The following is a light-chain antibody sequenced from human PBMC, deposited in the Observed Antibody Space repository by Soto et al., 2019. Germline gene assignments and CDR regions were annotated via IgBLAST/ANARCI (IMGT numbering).Light chain of an antibody. CDR3: QQSCRNPIT. J-gene: IGKJ5*01. CDR1: QSISNY. V-gene: IGKV1-39*01. Sequence: DIQMTQSASSLSASVGDRVTITCRASQSISNYLNWYQQKPGKAPNLLIHAASSLQSGVPPRFSGSGSGTDFTLTISSLQPEDFATYFCQQSCRNPITFGQGTRLEIK. CDR2: AAS.